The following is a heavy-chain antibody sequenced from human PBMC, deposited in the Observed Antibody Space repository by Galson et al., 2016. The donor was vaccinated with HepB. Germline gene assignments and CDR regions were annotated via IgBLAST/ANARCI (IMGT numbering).Heavy chain of an antibody. J-gene: IGHJ4*02. CDR2: INHSGNT. Sequence: SETLSLTCAVYGGSLRGYYWSWIRQPPGKGLEWIGEINHSGNTNYNPSLKSRGTMTVDASKNQFSLTLRSATAAETALYFCARISLRAGQDYWGQGTLVTVSS. CDR3: ARISLRAGQDY. CDR1: GGSLRGYY. D-gene: IGHD2/OR15-2a*01. V-gene: IGHV4-34*01.